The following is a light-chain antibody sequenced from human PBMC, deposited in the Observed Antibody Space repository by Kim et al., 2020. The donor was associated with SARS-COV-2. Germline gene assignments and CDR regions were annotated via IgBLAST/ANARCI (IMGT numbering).Light chain of an antibody. CDR1: SDSVDSSF. J-gene: IGLJ3*02. Sequence: KTATSSCTSSSDSVDSSFVKWYQQRQGSVPTTMIYENNQRPSGVPVRFSGSIDTSSNSASLTISGLETEDEAAYYCQSYDSNRHGVFGGGNQLTVL. V-gene: IGLV6-57*02. CDR2: ENN. CDR3: QSYDSNRHGV.